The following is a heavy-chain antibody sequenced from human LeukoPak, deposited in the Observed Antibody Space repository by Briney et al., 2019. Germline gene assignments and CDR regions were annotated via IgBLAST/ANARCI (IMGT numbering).Heavy chain of an antibody. V-gene: IGHV4-59*01. CDR3: ARGVRGQQLVYYYCYYMDV. CDR2: IYYSGST. CDR1: RRSISSYY. J-gene: IGHJ6*03. Sequence: SETLSLTCSVSRRSISSYYCSWIPQPPGKGHEWDGYIYYSGSTNYNPPLKSRVTISLDTSKNQFSLKLGSVTAAETAVYYCARGVRGQQLVYYYCYYMDVWGKGNTVTISS. D-gene: IGHD6-13*01.